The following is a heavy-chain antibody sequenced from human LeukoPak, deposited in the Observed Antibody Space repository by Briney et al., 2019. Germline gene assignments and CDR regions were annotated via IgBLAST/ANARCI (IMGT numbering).Heavy chain of an antibody. CDR2: ISSSSYI. CDR3: ARGGMAASSTGFDP. V-gene: IGHV3-21*01. D-gene: IGHD5-24*01. CDR1: GFTFSTYW. Sequence: PGGSLRLSCKTSGFTFSTYWMSWVRQAPGKGLEWVSSISSSSYIYYADSVKGRFTISRDNAKNSLYLQMNSLRAEDTAVYYCARGGMAASSTGFDPWGQGTLVTVSS. J-gene: IGHJ5*02.